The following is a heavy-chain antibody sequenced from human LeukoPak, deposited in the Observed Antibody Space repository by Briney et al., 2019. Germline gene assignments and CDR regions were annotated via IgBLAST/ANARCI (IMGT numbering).Heavy chain of an antibody. J-gene: IGHJ4*02. Sequence: PGGSLRLSCAASGFTFISYWMHWVRQAPGKGLVWVSRINGDGSSTDFADSVKGRFTISRDNAKNTLYLQMNSLRAEDTAVYYCARDAPGNTALDYWGQGILVTVSS. D-gene: IGHD5-18*01. CDR2: INGDGSST. CDR3: ARDAPGNTALDY. CDR1: GFTFISYW. V-gene: IGHV3-74*01.